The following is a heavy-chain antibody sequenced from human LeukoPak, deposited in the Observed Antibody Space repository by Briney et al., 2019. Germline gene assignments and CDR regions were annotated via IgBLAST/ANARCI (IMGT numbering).Heavy chain of an antibody. CDR1: GFTFSGSA. V-gene: IGHV3-73*01. CDR3: TILNYYDSSGNLDY. CDR2: IRSKANSYAT. J-gene: IGHJ4*02. D-gene: IGHD3-22*01. Sequence: GGSLKLSCAASGFTFSGSAMHWVRQASGKGLEWVGRIRSKANSYATAYAASVKGRFTISRDASKNTAYLQMNSLKTEDTAVYYCTILNYYDSSGNLDYWGQGTLVTVSS.